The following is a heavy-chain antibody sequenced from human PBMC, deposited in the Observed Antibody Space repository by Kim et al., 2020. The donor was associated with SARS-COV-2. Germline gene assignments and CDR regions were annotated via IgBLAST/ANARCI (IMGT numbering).Heavy chain of an antibody. CDR3: TSEETGTTFYYYYGMDV. D-gene: IGHD1-7*01. Sequence: GGSLRLSCTASGFTFGDYAMSWVRQAPGKGLEWVGFIRSKAYGGTTEYAASVKGRFTISRDDSKSIAYLQMNSLKTEDTAVYYCTSEETGTTFYYYYGMDVWGQGTTVTVSS. CDR1: GFTFGDYA. CDR2: IRSKAYGGTT. V-gene: IGHV3-49*04. J-gene: IGHJ6*02.